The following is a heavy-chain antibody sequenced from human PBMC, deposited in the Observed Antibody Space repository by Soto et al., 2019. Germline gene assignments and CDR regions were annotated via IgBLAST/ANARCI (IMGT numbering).Heavy chain of an antibody. V-gene: IGHV1-24*01. CDR3: ATGRDIVVVPAEYGMDV. CDR2: FDPEDGET. Sequence: ASVKVSCKVSGYTLTELSMHWVRQAPGKGLEWMGGFDPEDGETIYAQKFQGRVTMTEDTSTDTAYMELSSLRSEDTAVYYCATGRDIVVVPAEYGMDVWGQGTTVTVSS. J-gene: IGHJ6*02. CDR1: GYTLTELS. D-gene: IGHD2-2*01.